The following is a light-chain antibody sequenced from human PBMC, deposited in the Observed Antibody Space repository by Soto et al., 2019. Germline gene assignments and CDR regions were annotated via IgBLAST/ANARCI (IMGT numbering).Light chain of an antibody. V-gene: IGLV2-23*01. CDR1: NRDLGSYNL. Sequence: QSVLTQPASVSGSPGPSITICCTGTNRDLGSYNLVSWFQQHPGKVPKVMIYEGTKRPSGVSDRFSGSKSDNTASLTISGLQAEDEGDYYCCSYSGDYMFVFGTGTKVTVL. CDR2: EGT. J-gene: IGLJ1*01. CDR3: CSYSGDYMFV.